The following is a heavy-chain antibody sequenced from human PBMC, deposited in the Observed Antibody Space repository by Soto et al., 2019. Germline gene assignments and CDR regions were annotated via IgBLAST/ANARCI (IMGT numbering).Heavy chain of an antibody. J-gene: IGHJ3*02. CDR2: INSDGSST. CDR1: GFTFSTYW. CDR3: FRLRSTTLGGGEAFAI. V-gene: IGHV3-74*01. Sequence: EVQLVESGGDLVQPGGSLRLSFAASGFTFSTYWMHWVRQVPGKGLVWVSRINSDGSSTRYADSVKGRFTISRDNAKNTLYLQMNSLGAEDTAVYYCFRLRSTTLGGGEAFAIWGQGQWSPSLQ. D-gene: IGHD3-10*01.